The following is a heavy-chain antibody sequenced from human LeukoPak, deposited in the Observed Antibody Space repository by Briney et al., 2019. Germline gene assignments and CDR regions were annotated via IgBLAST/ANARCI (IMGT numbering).Heavy chain of an antibody. CDR1: GGTFSSYA. CDR3: ARMRRSRDVLRYFDWLPSGFDY. Sequence: GSSVKVSCKASGGTFSSYAISWVRQAPGPGLEWMGGIIPIFGTANYAQKFQGRVTITADESTSTAYMELSSLRSEDTAVYYCARMRRSRDVLRYFDWLPSGFDYWGQGTLVTVSS. D-gene: IGHD3-9*01. CDR2: IIPIFGTA. V-gene: IGHV1-69*01. J-gene: IGHJ4*02.